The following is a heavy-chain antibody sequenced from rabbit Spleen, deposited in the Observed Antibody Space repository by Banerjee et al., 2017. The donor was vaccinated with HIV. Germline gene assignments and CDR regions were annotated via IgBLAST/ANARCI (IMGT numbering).Heavy chain of an antibody. Sequence: QSVEESGGDLVKPGASLTLTCTASGFTISNGYCICWVRQAPGKGLEWIACIKVSGNTYYTNWAKGRFTISKTSSTTGTLQMTSLTAADTATYFCARRRNDHGSYGVWGPGTLVTVS. CDR2: IKVSGNT. J-gene: IGHJ4*01. V-gene: IGHV1S40*01. CDR1: GFTISNGYC. CDR3: ARRRNDHGSYGV. D-gene: IGHD5-1*01.